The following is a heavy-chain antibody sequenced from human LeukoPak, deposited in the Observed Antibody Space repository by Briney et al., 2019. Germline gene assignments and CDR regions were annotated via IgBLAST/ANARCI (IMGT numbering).Heavy chain of an antibody. CDR2: ISSSSSYI. CDR1: GFTFSSYS. D-gene: IGHD3-16*02. CDR3: ARGSLYYDYVWGSYRYGYFDY. V-gene: IGHV3-21*01. Sequence: GGSLRLSCAASGFTFSSYSMNWVRQAPGEGLEWVSSISSSSSYIYYADSVKGRFTISRDNAKISLYLQMNSLRAEDTAVYYCARGSLYYDYVWGSYRYGYFDYWGQGTLVTVSS. J-gene: IGHJ4*02.